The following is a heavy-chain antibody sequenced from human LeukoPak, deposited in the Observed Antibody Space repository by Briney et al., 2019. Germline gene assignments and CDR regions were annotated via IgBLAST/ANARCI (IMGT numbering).Heavy chain of an antibody. D-gene: IGHD2/OR15-2a*01. Sequence: SETLSLTCTVSGGSISSSSYYWGWIRQPPGKGLEWIGSIYYSGSTYYNPSLKSRVTISVDTSKNQFSLKLSSVTAADTAVYYCARFYAGTVGDYWGQGTLVTVSS. V-gene: IGHV4-39*07. J-gene: IGHJ4*02. CDR3: ARFYAGTVGDY. CDR1: GGSISSSSYY. CDR2: IYYSGST.